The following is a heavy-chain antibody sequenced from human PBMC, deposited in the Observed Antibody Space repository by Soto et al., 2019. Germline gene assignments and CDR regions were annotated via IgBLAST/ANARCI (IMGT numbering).Heavy chain of an antibody. J-gene: IGHJ4*02. D-gene: IGHD2-21*02. CDR3: ARVQGLKDYFDY. Sequence: QVHLVESGGDLVKPGGSLRLSCSASGFTFNDYYMSWIRQAPGEGLEWVSYISNSSKTIYYADSVKGRFTISRDYAKNLLYLQMNSLRAEDTAVYYCARVQGLKDYFDYWGQGTLVTVSS. V-gene: IGHV3-11*01. CDR1: GFTFNDYY. CDR2: ISNSSKTI.